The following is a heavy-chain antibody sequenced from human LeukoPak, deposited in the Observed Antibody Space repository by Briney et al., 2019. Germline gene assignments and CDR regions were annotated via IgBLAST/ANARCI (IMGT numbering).Heavy chain of an antibody. Sequence: GESLKISCKGSGYSFPDYWIGWVRQMPGKGLEWMGIIYPGDSDTRYSPSFQGQVTISADKSISTAYLQWSSLKASDTAMYYCARRSVWEGDYFDYWGQGTLVTVSS. CDR1: GYSFPDYW. D-gene: IGHD1-26*01. V-gene: IGHV5-51*01. CDR2: IYPGDSDT. CDR3: ARRSVWEGDYFDY. J-gene: IGHJ4*02.